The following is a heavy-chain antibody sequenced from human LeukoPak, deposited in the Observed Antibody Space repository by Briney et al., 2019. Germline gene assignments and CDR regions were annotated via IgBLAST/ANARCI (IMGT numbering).Heavy chain of an antibody. CDR3: AKEPNYGDLAYYFDY. CDR1: GFTLSSYA. V-gene: IGHV3-23*01. CDR2: ISGSGGST. Sequence: PGGSLRLSCAASGFTLSSYAMSWVRQAPGKGLEWVSAISGSGGSTYYADSVKGRFTISRDNSKNTLYLQMNSLRAEDTAVYYCAKEPNYGDLAYYFDYWGQGTLVTVSS. D-gene: IGHD4-17*01. J-gene: IGHJ4*02.